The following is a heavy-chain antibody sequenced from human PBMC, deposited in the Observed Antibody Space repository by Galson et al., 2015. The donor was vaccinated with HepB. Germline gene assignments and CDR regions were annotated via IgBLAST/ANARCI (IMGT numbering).Heavy chain of an antibody. CDR2: IIPILGIA. V-gene: IGHV1-69*04. CDR1: GGTFSSYA. CDR3: ARDASHISVAGTGY. D-gene: IGHD6-19*01. Sequence: SVKVSCKASGGTFSSYAISWVRQAPGQGLEWMGRIIPILGIANYAQKFQGRVTITADKSTSTAYMELSSLRSEDTAVYYCARDASHISVAGTGYWGQGTLVTVSS. J-gene: IGHJ4*02.